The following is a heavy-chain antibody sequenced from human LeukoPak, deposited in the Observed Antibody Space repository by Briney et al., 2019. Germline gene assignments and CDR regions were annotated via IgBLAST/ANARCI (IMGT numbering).Heavy chain of an antibody. D-gene: IGHD3-22*01. CDR2: LKSKTDGGTT. CDR1: GFIFSNAW. V-gene: IGHV3-15*01. CDR3: TTDYYDSSGYAIDY. Sequence: GGSLRLSCAASGFIFSNAWMSWVRQAPGKGLEWVGRLKSKTDGGTTDYAAPVKGRFTISRDDSKNTLYLQMNSLNTEDTAVYYCTTDYYDSSGYAIDYWGKGTLVTVSS. J-gene: IGHJ4*02.